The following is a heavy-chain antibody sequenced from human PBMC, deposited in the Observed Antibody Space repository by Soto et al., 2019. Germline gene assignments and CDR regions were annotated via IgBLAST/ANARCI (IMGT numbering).Heavy chain of an antibody. V-gene: IGHV1-18*04. D-gene: IGHD3-10*01. CDR1: GYTFTSYG. CDR2: ISAYNGNT. J-gene: IGHJ6*02. CDR3: ARAYGSGSYGYLYYYYYGMDV. Sequence: QVQLVQSGAEVKKPGASVKVSCKASGYTFTSYGISWVRQAPGQGLEWMGWISAYNGNTNYAQKLQGRVTMTTDTSTSTAYMELRSRRSDDTAVYYCARAYGSGSYGYLYYYYYGMDVWGQGTTVTVSS.